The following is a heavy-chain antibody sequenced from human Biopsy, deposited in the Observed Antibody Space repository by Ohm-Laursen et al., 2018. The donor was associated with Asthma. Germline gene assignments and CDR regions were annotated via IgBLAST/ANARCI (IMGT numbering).Heavy chain of an antibody. D-gene: IGHD3-10*01. V-gene: IGHV1-18*01. Sequence: ASVKVSCNTSGYTFNSAGITWVRQAPGQGLEWMGWISVYNGNTKVAQKLQDRATMITDTSTSTAYMELRSLRSDDTAVYFCARAVDYSHYYGIDVWGQGTTVTVSS. CDR2: ISVYNGNT. J-gene: IGHJ6*02. CDR3: ARAVDYSHYYGIDV. CDR1: GYTFNSAG.